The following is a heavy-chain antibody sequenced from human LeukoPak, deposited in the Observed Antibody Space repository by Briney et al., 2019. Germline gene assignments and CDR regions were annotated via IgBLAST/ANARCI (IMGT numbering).Heavy chain of an antibody. D-gene: IGHD2-2*01. CDR3: ARGGYCSSTSCYVYYYYGMDV. Sequence: GRSLRLSCAASGFTFSSYAMHWVRQAPGKGLEWAAVISYDGSNKYYADSVKGRFTISRDNSKNTLYLQMNSLRAEDTAVYYRARGGYCSSTSCYVYYYYGMDVWGKGTTVTVSS. CDR2: ISYDGSNK. V-gene: IGHV3-30*04. J-gene: IGHJ6*04. CDR1: GFTFSSYA.